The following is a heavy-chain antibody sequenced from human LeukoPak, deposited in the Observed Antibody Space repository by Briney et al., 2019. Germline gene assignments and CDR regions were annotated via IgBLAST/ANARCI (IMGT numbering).Heavy chain of an antibody. CDR1: GYTFTSYG. CDR2: ISVYNGNT. D-gene: IGHD2-15*01. V-gene: IGHV1-18*01. CDR3: ARDQYTLGYCSGGSCSLDY. Sequence: RASVKVSCKASGYTFTSYGISWVRQAPGQGLEWMGWISVYNGNTNYAQKLQGRVTMTTDTSTSTAYMELRSLTSDDTAVYYCARDQYTLGYCSGGSCSLDYWGQGTLVTVSS. J-gene: IGHJ4*02.